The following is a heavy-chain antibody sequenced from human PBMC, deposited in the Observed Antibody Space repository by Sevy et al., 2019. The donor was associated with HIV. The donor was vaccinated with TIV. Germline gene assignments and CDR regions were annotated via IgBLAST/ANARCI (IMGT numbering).Heavy chain of an antibody. V-gene: IGHV3-48*03. CDR2: ITNSGSTK. CDR3: ARDLPPSATTVAHFDY. D-gene: IGHD4-17*01. Sequence: GESLKISCTASGFPFSSYEMNWVRQAPGKGLEWVSYITNSGSTKYYSHSVKGRFTISRDNAKNSLYLQMNNLRAEDTAVYYCARDLPPSATTVAHFDYWGRGTLVTVSS. CDR1: GFPFSSYE. J-gene: IGHJ4*02.